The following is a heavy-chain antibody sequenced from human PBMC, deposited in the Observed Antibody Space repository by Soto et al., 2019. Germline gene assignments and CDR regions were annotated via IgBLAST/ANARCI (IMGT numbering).Heavy chain of an antibody. CDR3: AGRGAYAYSYGLGY. Sequence: ASVKVSCKASGGTFSSYAISWVRQAPGQGLEWMGGIIPIFGTANYAQKFQGRVTITADESTSTAYMELSSLRSEDTAVYYCAGRGAYAYSYGLGYWGQGTLVTVSS. V-gene: IGHV1-69*13. CDR1: GGTFSSYA. J-gene: IGHJ4*02. CDR2: IIPIFGTA. D-gene: IGHD5-18*01.